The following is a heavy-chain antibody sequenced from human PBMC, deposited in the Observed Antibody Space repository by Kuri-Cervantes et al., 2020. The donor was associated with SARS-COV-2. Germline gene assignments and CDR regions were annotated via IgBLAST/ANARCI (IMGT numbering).Heavy chain of an antibody. CDR3: AREGLGTIFGVETYDY. D-gene: IGHD3-3*01. Sequence: GGSLRLSCAASGFTFSSYAMHWVRQAPGKGLEWVSSISGGSTYYADSRKGRFTISRDNSKNTLHLQMNSLRAEDTAVYYCAREGLGTIFGVETYDYWGQGTLVTVSS. CDR2: ISGGST. V-gene: IGHV3-38-3*01. J-gene: IGHJ4*02. CDR1: GFTFSSYA.